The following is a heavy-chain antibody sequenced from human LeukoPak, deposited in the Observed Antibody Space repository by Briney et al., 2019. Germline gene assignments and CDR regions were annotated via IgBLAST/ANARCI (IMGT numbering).Heavy chain of an antibody. J-gene: IGHJ6*02. Sequence: GGSLRLSCAATGFTFKDYGMHWVRQPPGKGLEWVSSINWNGGGTDYAECVKGRFTICRDNAKNSLYLQLSSLRPEDTALYYCAKHMRATNTYSFFGLDVWGQGTTVTVSS. V-gene: IGHV3-9*01. D-gene: IGHD1-26*01. CDR2: INWNGGGT. CDR3: AKHMRATNTYSFFGLDV. CDR1: GFTFKDYG.